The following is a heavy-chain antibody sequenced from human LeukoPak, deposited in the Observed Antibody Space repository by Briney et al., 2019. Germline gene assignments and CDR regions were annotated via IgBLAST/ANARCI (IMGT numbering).Heavy chain of an antibody. Sequence: SETLSLTCAVYGLSISSGDYYWRWLRQPPGKGLEWIGDIYYSGSTYYNPSLKSRVTISVDTSKNQFSLKLSSVTAADTAVYYCARGGYCSSTSCRDQDFDYWGQGTLVTVSS. CDR1: GLSISSGDYY. CDR3: ARGGYCSSTSCRDQDFDY. V-gene: IGHV4-30-4*01. J-gene: IGHJ4*02. CDR2: IYYSGST. D-gene: IGHD2-2*01.